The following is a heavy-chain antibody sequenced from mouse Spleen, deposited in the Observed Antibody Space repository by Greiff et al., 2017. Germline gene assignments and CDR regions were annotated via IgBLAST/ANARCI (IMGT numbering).Heavy chain of an antibody. V-gene: IGHV1-5*01. CDR1: GYSFTSYW. J-gene: IGHJ2*01. D-gene: IGHD2-4*01. CDR3: TRGDYDEYYFDY. CDR2: IYPGNSDT. Sequence: VQLKESGTVLARPGASVKMSCKASGYSFTSYWMHWVKQRPGQGLEWIGAIYPGNSDTSYNQKFKGKAKLTAVTSASTAYMELSSLTNEDSAVYYCTRGDYDEYYFDYWGQGTTLTVSS.